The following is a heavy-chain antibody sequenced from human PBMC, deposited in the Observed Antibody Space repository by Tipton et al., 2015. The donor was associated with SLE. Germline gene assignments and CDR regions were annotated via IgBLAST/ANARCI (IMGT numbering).Heavy chain of an antibody. CDR2: IYYSGNT. CDR3: ARATDWNLSPDV. J-gene: IGHJ6*03. Sequence: TLSLTCTVSGGSISSGGYYWTWIRQLPGKGLEWIGYIYYSGNTYYNPSLGSRLTISVDTSKDQFSLRLTSVTAADTAVYYCARATDWNLSPDVWGKGTKVTVSS. D-gene: IGHD1-7*01. V-gene: IGHV4-31*03. CDR1: GGSISSGGYY.